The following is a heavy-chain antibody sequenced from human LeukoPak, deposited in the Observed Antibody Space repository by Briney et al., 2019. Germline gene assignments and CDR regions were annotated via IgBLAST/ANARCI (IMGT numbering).Heavy chain of an antibody. CDR2: ISSSSSYI. D-gene: IGHD1-7*01. CDR1: GFTFSSYS. V-gene: IGHV3-21*01. CDR3: ARGKETGTTAFDY. J-gene: IGHJ4*02. Sequence: GGSLRLSCAASGFTFSSYSMNWVRQAPEKGLEWVSSISSSSSYIYYADSVKGRFTISRDNAKNSLYLQMNSLRAEDTAVYYCARGKETGTTAFDYWGQGTLVTVSS.